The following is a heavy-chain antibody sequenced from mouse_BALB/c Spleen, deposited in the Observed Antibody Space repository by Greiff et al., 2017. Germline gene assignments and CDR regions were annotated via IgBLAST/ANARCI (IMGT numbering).Heavy chain of an antibody. V-gene: IGHV2-2*02. D-gene: IGHD2-14*01. CDR1: GFSLTSYG. CDR3: ARGGRYDGENAMNY. CDR2: IWSGGST. Sequence: QVQLQQSGPGLVQPSQSLSITCTVSGFSLTSYGVHWVRQSPGKGLEWLGVIWSGGSTDYNAAFISRLSISKDNSKSQVFFKMNSLQANDTAIYYLARGGRYDGENAMNYRGQGASGTVT. J-gene: IGHJ4*01.